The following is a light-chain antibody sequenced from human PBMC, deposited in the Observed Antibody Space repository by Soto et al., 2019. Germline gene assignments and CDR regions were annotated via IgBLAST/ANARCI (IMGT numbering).Light chain of an antibody. CDR2: EVS. CDR1: SSDVGGYNY. J-gene: IGLJ2*01. V-gene: IGLV2-8*01. Sequence: QSVLTQPPSASASPGQSVTISCTGTSSDVGGYNYVSWYQQRPGKAPKLMIYEVSQRPSGVPDRFSGSKSGNTATLTVSGLQAEDEADYYCCSYAGTHAVVFGGGTKLTVL. CDR3: CSYAGTHAVV.